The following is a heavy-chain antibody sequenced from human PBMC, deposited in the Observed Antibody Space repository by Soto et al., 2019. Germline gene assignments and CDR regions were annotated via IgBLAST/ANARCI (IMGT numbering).Heavy chain of an antibody. V-gene: IGHV1-18*01. D-gene: IGHD6-13*01. J-gene: IGHJ6*02. CDR1: GYTFTSYG. CDR3: ARDETAAGTSYYYYGMDV. Sequence: GASVKVSWKASGYTFTSYGISWVRQAPGQGLEWMGWISAYNGNTNYAQKLQGRVTMTTDTSTSTAYMELRSLRSDDTAVYYCARDETAAGTSYYYYGMDVWGQGTTVTVSS. CDR2: ISAYNGNT.